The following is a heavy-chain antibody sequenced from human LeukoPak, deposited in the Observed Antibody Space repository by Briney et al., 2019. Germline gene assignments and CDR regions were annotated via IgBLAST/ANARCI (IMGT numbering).Heavy chain of an antibody. CDR3: ARDHRYSGYDFVWYFDL. D-gene: IGHD5-12*01. CDR1: GVSISSYY. CDR2: IYYTGST. V-gene: IGHV4-59*01. Sequence: SETLSLSCTVSGVSISSYYWSWIRQPPGKGLEWVGYIYYTGSTNNNPSLKSRVNISVDTSKNTFSLKLSSLTAADTAVYYCARDHRYSGYDFVWYFDLWGRGTRVTVSS. J-gene: IGHJ2*01.